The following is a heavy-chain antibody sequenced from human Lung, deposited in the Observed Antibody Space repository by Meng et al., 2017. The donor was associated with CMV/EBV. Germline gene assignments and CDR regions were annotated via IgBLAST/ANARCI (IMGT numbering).Heavy chain of an antibody. CDR1: GGTFSSYT. CDR2: ISAYNGNT. D-gene: IGHD6-13*01. V-gene: IGHV1-18*01. J-gene: IGHJ4*02. Sequence: VHLVQSGAEVKKLGSSVKFSCKASGGTFSSYTISWVRRAPGQGLEWMGWISAYNGNTNYAQKLQDRVTMTTDTSTSTAYMELRSLRSDDTAVYYCARAPSPQQLVFDYWGQGTLVTVSS. CDR3: ARAPSPQQLVFDY.